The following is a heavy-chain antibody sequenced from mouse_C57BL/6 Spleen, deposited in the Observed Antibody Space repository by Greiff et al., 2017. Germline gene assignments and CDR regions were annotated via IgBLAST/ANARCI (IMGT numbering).Heavy chain of an antibody. Sequence: VQLQQSGPELVKPGASVKIPCKASGYTFTDYNMDWVKQSHGKSLEWIGDINPNNGGTIYNQKFKGKATLTVDKSSSTAYMELRSLTSEDTAVYYCARLGGRQYFDYWGQGTTLTVSS. CDR2: INPNNGGT. CDR1: GYTFTDYN. CDR3: ARLGGRQYFDY. V-gene: IGHV1-18*01. J-gene: IGHJ2*01.